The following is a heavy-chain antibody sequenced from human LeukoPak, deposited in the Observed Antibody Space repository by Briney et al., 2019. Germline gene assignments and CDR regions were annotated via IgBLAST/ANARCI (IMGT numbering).Heavy chain of an antibody. D-gene: IGHD5-24*01. CDR2: IKQDGSEK. V-gene: IGHV3-7*01. CDR1: GFTFSSYW. CDR3: ARDPGDGYNPGAFDI. Sequence: GGSLRLSCAASGFTFSSYWMSWVRQAPGKGLEWVANIKQDGSEKYYADSVKGRFTISRDNSKNTLYLQMNSLRAEDTAVYYCARDPGDGYNPGAFDIWGQGTMVTVSS. J-gene: IGHJ3*02.